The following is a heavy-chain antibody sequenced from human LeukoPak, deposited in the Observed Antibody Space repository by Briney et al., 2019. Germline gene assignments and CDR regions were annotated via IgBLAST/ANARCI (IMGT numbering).Heavy chain of an antibody. J-gene: IGHJ4*02. CDR1: GGSISGYY. Sequence: PSETLSLTCTVSGGSISGYYWGWIRQPPGKGLGWIGTISYSGSTYYNPSLQSRVTISVDTSKNQFSLELSSVTAADTAVYYCARGSRRLADFHYWGQGTLVTVSS. CDR2: ISYSGST. D-gene: IGHD1-26*01. CDR3: ARGSRRLADFHY. V-gene: IGHV4-39*01.